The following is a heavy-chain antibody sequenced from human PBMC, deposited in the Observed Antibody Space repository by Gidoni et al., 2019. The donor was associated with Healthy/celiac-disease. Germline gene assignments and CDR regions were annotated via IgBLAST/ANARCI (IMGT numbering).Heavy chain of an antibody. V-gene: IGHV3-23*01. D-gene: IGHD4-17*01. CDR1: GFTFSSYA. CDR2: ISGSGGST. Sequence: EVQLLESGGGLVQPGGSLRLSCAASGFTFSSYAMSWVRQAPGKGLEWVSAISGSGGSTYYADSVKGRFTISRDKSKNTLYLQMNSLRAEDTAVYYCAKDGDYGYGMDVWGQGTTVTVSS. CDR3: AKDGDYGYGMDV. J-gene: IGHJ6*02.